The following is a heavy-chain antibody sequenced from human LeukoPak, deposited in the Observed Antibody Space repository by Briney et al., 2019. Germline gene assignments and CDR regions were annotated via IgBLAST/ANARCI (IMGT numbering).Heavy chain of an antibody. CDR2: IKQGGSEK. CDR1: GFTFSSHW. Sequence: GGSLRLSCAASGFTFSSHWMSYVRQAPGKGLEWVADIKQGGSEKYYVDSVKGRFTISRDNGKNSLYLQMNSLRAEDTAVYYCARPPKGYSYGFYFGHWGQGAPVIVSS. V-gene: IGHV3-7*03. CDR3: ARPPKGYSYGFYFGH. D-gene: IGHD5-18*01. J-gene: IGHJ4*02.